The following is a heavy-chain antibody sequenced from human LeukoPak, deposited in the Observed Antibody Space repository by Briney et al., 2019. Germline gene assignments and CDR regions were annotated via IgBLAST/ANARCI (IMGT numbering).Heavy chain of an antibody. CDR2: ISGSGGST. Sequence: GGSLRLSCATSGFKFDDYAMHWVRQVPGKGLEWVSGISGSGGSTYYADSVKGRFTISRDNSKNTLYLQMNSLRAEDTAVYYCAKPPPAAADAYYFDYWGQGTLVTVSS. J-gene: IGHJ4*02. D-gene: IGHD6-13*01. CDR3: AKPPPAAADAYYFDY. CDR1: GFKFDDYA. V-gene: IGHV3-23*01.